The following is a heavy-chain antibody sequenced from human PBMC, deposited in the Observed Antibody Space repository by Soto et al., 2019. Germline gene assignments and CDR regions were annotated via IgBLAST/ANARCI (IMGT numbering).Heavy chain of an antibody. CDR2: ISNSGST. CDR3: ATESGSTYGYFDY. J-gene: IGHJ4*02. D-gene: IGHD4-17*01. Sequence: SETLSLTCTVSGGSVTRDEDYWSWIRQTPGKGLEWIGYISNSGSTGYNPSLKTRLSMSVNRSRNQFTLGLTSVTAADTAVYFCATESGSTYGYFDYWGQGTQVTVSS. V-gene: IGHV4-30-4*01. CDR1: GGSVTRDEDY.